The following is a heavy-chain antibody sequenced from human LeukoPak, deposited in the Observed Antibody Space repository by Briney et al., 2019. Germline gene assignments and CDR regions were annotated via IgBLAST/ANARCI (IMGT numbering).Heavy chain of an antibody. CDR2: FDPEDGET. D-gene: IGHD6-19*01. CDR1: GYTLTELS. V-gene: IGHV1-24*01. J-gene: IGHJ3*02. Sequence: ASVKVSCKVSGYTLTELSMHWVRQAPGKGLEWMRGFDPEDGETIYAQKFQGRVTMTEDTSTDTAYMELSSLRSEDTAVYYCATFSGPRDAFDIWGQGTMVTVSP. CDR3: ATFSGPRDAFDI.